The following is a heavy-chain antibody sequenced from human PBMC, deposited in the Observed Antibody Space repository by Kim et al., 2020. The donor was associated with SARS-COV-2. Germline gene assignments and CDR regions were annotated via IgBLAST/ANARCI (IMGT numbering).Heavy chain of an antibody. D-gene: IGHD6-6*01. CDR3: ARGSRIEYSSSSELFDY. Sequence: VNGRCTISRENAKNSLYLQMNSLGAGDTAVYYCARGSRIEYSSSSELFDYWGQGTLVTVSS. J-gene: IGHJ4*02. V-gene: IGHV3-13*01.